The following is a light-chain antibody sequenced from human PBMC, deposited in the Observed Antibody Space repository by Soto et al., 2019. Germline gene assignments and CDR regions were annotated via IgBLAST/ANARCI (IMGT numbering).Light chain of an antibody. Sequence: QSVLTQPGSVCGSPGQSFTISCTGPTIDDGTSNYVSWYQQHPGKVPKLMIYDVSERPSGVPDRFSGSKSGNTASLTISGLQTEDEADYYCCSYAVTFYVFGTGTKVTV. CDR3: CSYAVTFYV. J-gene: IGLJ1*01. CDR1: TIDDGTSNY. V-gene: IGLV2-11*01. CDR2: DVS.